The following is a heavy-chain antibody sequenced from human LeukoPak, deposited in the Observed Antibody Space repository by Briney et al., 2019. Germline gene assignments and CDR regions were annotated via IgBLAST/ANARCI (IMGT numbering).Heavy chain of an antibody. CDR1: GGSISSYY. D-gene: IGHD3-3*01. CDR3: ARINSFFWSGYHNWFDP. Sequence: PSETLSPTCTVSGGSISSYYWSWIRQPPGKGLEWIGYIYYSGSTNYNPSLKSRVTISVDTSKNQFSLKLSSVTAADTAVYYCARINSFFWSGYHNWFDPWGQGTPVTVSS. CDR2: IYYSGST. V-gene: IGHV4-59*08. J-gene: IGHJ5*02.